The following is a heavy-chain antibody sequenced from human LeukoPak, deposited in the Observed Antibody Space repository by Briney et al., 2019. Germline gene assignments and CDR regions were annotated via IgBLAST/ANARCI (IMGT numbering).Heavy chain of an antibody. CDR2: ISYDGSNK. Sequence: SCKVSGYTLTELSMHWVRQAPGKGLEWVAVISYDGSNKYYADSVKGRFTISRDNSKNTLYLQMNSLRAEDTAVYYCARDRGQWLTLYYFDYWGQGTLVTVSS. CDR3: ARDRGQWLTLYYFDY. D-gene: IGHD6-19*01. CDR1: GYTLTELS. J-gene: IGHJ4*02. V-gene: IGHV3-30-3*01.